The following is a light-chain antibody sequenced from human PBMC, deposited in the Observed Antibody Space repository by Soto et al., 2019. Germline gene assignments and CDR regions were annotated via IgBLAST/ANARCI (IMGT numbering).Light chain of an antibody. Sequence: QLVLTQSPSASASLGASVKLTCTLSSGHSTYVIAWHQQQPEKGPRYLMTINSDGSHNKGDGIPDRFSGSSSGAERYLTISSLQSEDEADYYCQTWGTVMVFGGGTKLTVL. CDR1: SGHSTYV. J-gene: IGLJ2*01. CDR2: INSDGSH. V-gene: IGLV4-69*01. CDR3: QTWGTVMV.